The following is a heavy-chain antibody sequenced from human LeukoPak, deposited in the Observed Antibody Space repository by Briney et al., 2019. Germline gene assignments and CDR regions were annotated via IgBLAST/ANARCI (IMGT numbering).Heavy chain of an antibody. CDR2: INPNSGGT. J-gene: IGHJ5*02. D-gene: IGHD2-2*01. Sequence: ASVKVSCKTSGYTFTAYYMHWVRQAPGQGLEWMGWINPNSGGTNYAQKFQGRVTMTRDTSITTAYMELSRLRSDDTAVYYCARGPIVVVPAVKGSGWFDPWGQGTLVTVSS. CDR1: GYTFTAYY. V-gene: IGHV1-2*02. CDR3: ARGPIVVVPAVKGSGWFDP.